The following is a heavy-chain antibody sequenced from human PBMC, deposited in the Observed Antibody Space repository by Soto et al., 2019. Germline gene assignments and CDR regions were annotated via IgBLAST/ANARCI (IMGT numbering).Heavy chain of an antibody. J-gene: IGHJ5*02. CDR2: TSYTGNT. CDR3: DRGMHAGFTQYFDP. V-gene: IGHV4-59*01. CDR1: GGTITSYH. D-gene: IGHD5-12*01. Sequence: PSQTLSLTYIVSGGTITSYHWSWIRQLPGQRLEWIAYTSYTGNTNYNLSLKSRVTTSMDTSKNQLSLKLTSMTAADTAVYSCDRGMHAGFTQYFDPWGQGTLVSVSS.